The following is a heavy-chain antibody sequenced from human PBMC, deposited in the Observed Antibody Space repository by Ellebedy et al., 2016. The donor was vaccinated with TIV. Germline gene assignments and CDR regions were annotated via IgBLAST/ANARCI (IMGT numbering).Heavy chain of an antibody. Sequence: GESLKISCRVSGFNFTSYWIGRVRQMPGQGLERMGILSPGYSNTRFSPSFPGQVTISADKSISTAYLEWRSLRASDTAMYYCVRGIGDYHDNTGFYYDYWGHGTLVTVSS. J-gene: IGHJ4*01. CDR3: VRGIGDYHDNTGFYYDY. D-gene: IGHD3-22*01. CDR2: LSPGYSNT. V-gene: IGHV5-51*01. CDR1: GFNFTSYW.